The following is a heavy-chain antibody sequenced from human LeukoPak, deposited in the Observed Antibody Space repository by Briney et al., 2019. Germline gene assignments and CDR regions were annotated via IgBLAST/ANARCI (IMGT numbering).Heavy chain of an antibody. D-gene: IGHD3-10*01. Sequence: GGSLRLSCAASGFTFSSYWMHWVRQAPGKGLVWVSRINSDGCSTSYADSVKGRFTISRDNAKNTLYLQMNSLRAEDTAVYYCARNGEYGDYDYWGQGTLVTVSS. J-gene: IGHJ4*02. CDR3: ARNGEYGDYDY. CDR1: GFTFSSYW. CDR2: INSDGCST. V-gene: IGHV3-74*01.